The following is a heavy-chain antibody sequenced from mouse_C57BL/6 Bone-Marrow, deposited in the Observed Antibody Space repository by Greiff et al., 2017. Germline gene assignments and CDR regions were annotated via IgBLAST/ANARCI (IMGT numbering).Heavy chain of an antibody. D-gene: IGHD2-1*01. J-gene: IGHJ4*01. CDR2: IYPSDSYT. CDR3: ARYYYGNYEGVDY. V-gene: IGHV1-50*01. CDR1: GYTFTSYW. Sequence: QVQLQQPGAELVKPGASVKLSCKASGYTFTSYWMQWVKQRPGPGLEWIGEIYPSDSYTNYNQKFKGKATFTVDTSSSTAYMQLSSLTSEDSAVYYCARYYYGNYEGVDYWGQGTSVTVSS.